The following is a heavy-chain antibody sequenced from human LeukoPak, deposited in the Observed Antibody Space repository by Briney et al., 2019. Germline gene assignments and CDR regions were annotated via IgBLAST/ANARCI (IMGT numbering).Heavy chain of an antibody. CDR1: GFTFSNYN. D-gene: IGHD6-6*01. J-gene: IGHJ4*02. Sequence: PGGSLRLSCAASGFTFSNYNMNWVRQAPGKGLEWVASISSSFSYIYYADSVKGRFTISRDNAKNSLYLQMNSLRAEDTAVYYCARDSSSSLDYWGQGTLVTVSS. CDR2: ISSSFSYI. CDR3: ARDSSSSLDY. V-gene: IGHV3-21*01.